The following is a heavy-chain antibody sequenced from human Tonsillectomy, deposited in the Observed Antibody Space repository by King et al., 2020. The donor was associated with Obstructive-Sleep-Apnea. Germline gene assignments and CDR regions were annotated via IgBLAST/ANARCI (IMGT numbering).Heavy chain of an antibody. CDR3: TRRPSDYYGSGSYYNVPNYGMDV. V-gene: IGHV3-73*01. CDR2: IRSKANSYAT. Sequence: VQLVESGGGLVQPGGSLKLSCAASGFTFSGSAMHWVRQASGKGLEWVGRIRSKANSYATAYAASVKGRFTISRDDSKNTAYLQMNSLKTEDTAVYYCTRRPSDYYGSGSYYNVPNYGMDVWGQGTTVTVSS. D-gene: IGHD3-10*01. CDR1: GFTFSGSA. J-gene: IGHJ6*02.